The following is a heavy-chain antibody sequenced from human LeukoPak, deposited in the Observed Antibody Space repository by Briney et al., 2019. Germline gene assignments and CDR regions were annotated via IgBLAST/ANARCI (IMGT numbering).Heavy chain of an antibody. CDR2: INSDGSST. CDR3: ARASVGASIPLNWFDP. J-gene: IGHJ5*02. V-gene: IGHV3-74*01. Sequence: PGGSLRLSCAASGFTFSSYWMHWVRQAPGKGLVWVSRINSDGSSTSYADSVKGRFTISRDNAKNTLYLQMNSLRAEDTAVYYCARASVGASIPLNWFDPWGQGTLVTVSS. CDR1: GFTFSSYW. D-gene: IGHD1-26*01.